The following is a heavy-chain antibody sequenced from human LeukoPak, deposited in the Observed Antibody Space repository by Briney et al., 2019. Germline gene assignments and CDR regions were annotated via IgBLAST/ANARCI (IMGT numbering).Heavy chain of an antibody. V-gene: IGHV2-70*11. J-gene: IGHJ4*02. Sequence: SGPTLVHPTQTLTLTCTFSGFSLSTSGMCVTWIRQPPGKALEWLARIDWDDDKYYTASLRTRLTISKDTSKNQVVLTMTNMDPVDTATYYCARIELATGGSFFDYWGQGTVVTVSS. CDR1: GFSLSTSGMC. CDR2: IDWDDDK. D-gene: IGHD5-24*01. CDR3: ARIELATGGSFFDY.